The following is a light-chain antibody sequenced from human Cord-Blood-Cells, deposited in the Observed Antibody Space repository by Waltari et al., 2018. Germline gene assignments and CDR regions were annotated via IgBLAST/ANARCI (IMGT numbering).Light chain of an antibody. V-gene: IGKV3-11*01. CDR2: DAS. Sequence: EIVLTQSPATLSLSPGERATLSCRASQSVSSYLAWYQQKPGQAPRLLIYDASNRATGIPARFSGRGSGTNFTLTISSLEPEDFAGYYCQQRSNWPPGFGQGTRLEIK. J-gene: IGKJ5*01. CDR3: QQRSNWPPG. CDR1: QSVSSY.